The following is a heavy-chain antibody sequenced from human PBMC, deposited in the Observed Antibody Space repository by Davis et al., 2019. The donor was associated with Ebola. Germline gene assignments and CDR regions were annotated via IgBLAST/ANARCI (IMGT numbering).Heavy chain of an antibody. CDR2: INPSGGST. Sequence: AASVKVSCKASGYTFTSYYMHWVRQAPGQGLEWMGIINPSGGSTSYAQKFQGRVTMTRDTSTSTVYMELSSLRSEDTAVYYCARDRPPHYDFWSGHFDYWGQGTLVTVSS. CDR1: GYTFTSYY. D-gene: IGHD3-3*01. J-gene: IGHJ4*02. CDR3: ARDRPPHYDFWSGHFDY. V-gene: IGHV1-46*01.